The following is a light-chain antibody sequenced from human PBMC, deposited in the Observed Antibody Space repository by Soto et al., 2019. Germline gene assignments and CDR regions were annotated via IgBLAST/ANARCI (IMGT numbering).Light chain of an antibody. CDR1: QTISRDD. V-gene: IGKV3-20*01. CDR3: YQYYTSPHT. J-gene: IGKJ3*01. Sequence: EIVLTQSPGTLSLSPGETATLSCRTSQTISRDDLAWYQQRPGQASRLLVSATSRRATGIPDRFYGYGSGTDFTLTISSLEPEDFGVYYCYQYYTSPHTFGPGTRVDIK. CDR2: ATS.